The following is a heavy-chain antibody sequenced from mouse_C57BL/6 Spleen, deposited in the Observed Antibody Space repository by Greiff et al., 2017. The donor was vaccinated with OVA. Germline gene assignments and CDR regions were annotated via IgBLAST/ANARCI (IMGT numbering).Heavy chain of an antibody. CDR1: GFTFSDYY. CDR3: ARVEGYDDSWFAY. CDR2: INYDGSST. Sequence: EVKLVESEGGLVQPGSSMKLSCTASGFTFSDYYMAWVRQVPEKGLEWVANINYDGSSTSYLHSLKSRFIFSIDNAKNILDLQISSLKSEDTATYYCARVEGYDDSWFAYWGKGALGTVSA. J-gene: IGHJ3*01. D-gene: IGHD2-13*01. V-gene: IGHV5-16*01.